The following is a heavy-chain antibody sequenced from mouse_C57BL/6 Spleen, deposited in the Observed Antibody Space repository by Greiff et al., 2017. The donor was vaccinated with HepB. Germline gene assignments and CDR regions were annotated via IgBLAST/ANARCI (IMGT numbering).Heavy chain of an antibody. Sequence: VQLQQSGPELVKPGASVKISCKASGYTFTDYYMNWVKQSHGKSLEWIGDINPNNGGTSYNQKFKGKATLTVDKSSSTAYMELRSLTSEDSAVYYCARDGYDVEDAMDYWGQGTSVTVSS. J-gene: IGHJ4*01. V-gene: IGHV1-26*01. D-gene: IGHD2-2*01. CDR2: INPNNGGT. CDR1: GYTFTDYY. CDR3: ARDGYDVEDAMDY.